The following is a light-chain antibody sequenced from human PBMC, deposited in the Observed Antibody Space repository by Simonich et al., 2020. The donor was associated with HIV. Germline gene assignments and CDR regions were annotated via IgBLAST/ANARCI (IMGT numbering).Light chain of an antibody. Sequence: DIQMTQSPSSLSASVGDRVTITCPASQSISSYLNRYHQKTGKAPKLLIYAASSVQRGVPSRFSGSGSGTDFTLTISSMQTEDFAANYWQQSYSTPWKFGQGTKVEIK. V-gene: IGKV1-39*01. CDR1: QSISSY. CDR2: AAS. CDR3: QQSYSTPWK. J-gene: IGKJ1*01.